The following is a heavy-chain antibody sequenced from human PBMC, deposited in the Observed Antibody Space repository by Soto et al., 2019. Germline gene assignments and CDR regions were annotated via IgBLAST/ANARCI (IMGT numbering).Heavy chain of an antibody. Sequence: QVQLVESGGGVVQPGRSLRLSSAASGFTFSNYGMHWVRQAPGKGLEWVAIISYDGDNEYYADSVRGRFTISRDNSKNTLYLQTSSLRHEDTAVYYCAKDGGPVYCNSPGCSAKHFDYWGQGTLVTVSS. J-gene: IGHJ4*02. D-gene: IGHD2-2*01. V-gene: IGHV3-30*18. CDR2: ISYDGDNE. CDR1: GFTFSNYG. CDR3: AKDGGPVYCNSPGCSAKHFDY.